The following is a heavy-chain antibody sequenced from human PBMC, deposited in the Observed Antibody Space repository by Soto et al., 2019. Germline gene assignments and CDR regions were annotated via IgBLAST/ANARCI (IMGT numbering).Heavy chain of an antibody. Sequence: SVKVSCKASGGTFSSYAISWVRQAPGQGLEWMGGIISIFGTANYAQKFQGRVTITADESTSTAYMELSSLRSEDTAVYYCASGSGSYYPDDYWGQGTLVTVSS. D-gene: IGHD1-26*01. V-gene: IGHV1-69*13. CDR1: GGTFSSYA. CDR3: ASGSGSYYPDDY. CDR2: IISIFGTA. J-gene: IGHJ4*02.